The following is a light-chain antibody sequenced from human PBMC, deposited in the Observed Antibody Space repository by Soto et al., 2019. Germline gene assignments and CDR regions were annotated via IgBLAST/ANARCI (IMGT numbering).Light chain of an antibody. CDR2: DAS. J-gene: IGKJ5*01. CDR1: QSVGSY. Sequence: EIVLTQSPATLSLSPGERATLSCRASQSVGSYLAWYQQKPGQAPRLLIYDASNRAAGIPARFSGSGSGTDFTLTISSLEPEDFAVYSCQQGSNWPPITFGQGTRLEIK. V-gene: IGKV3-11*01. CDR3: QQGSNWPPIT.